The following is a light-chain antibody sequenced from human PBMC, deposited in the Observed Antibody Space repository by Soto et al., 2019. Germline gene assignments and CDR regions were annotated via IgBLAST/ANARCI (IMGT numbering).Light chain of an antibody. Sequence: EILMTQSPATLSVSPGERATLSCRASQSVSSNLAWYHQKPGQAPRLLIYGASTRATGVPARFSGSGSGTEFTLTISGLQSEDFAVYYCQQDNNWPSYSFGQGTKLEI. CDR3: QQDNNWPSYS. V-gene: IGKV3-15*01. J-gene: IGKJ2*03. CDR2: GAS. CDR1: QSVSSN.